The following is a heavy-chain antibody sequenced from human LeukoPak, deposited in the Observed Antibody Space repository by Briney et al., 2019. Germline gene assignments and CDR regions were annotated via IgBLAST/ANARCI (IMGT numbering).Heavy chain of an antibody. Sequence: GGSLRLSCAASGFTFSSYAMSWVRQAPGEGLEWVSAISGSGGSTYYADSVKGRFTISRDNSKNTLYLQMNSLGAEDTAVYYCAKDRGIVGAILDYWDQGTLVTVSS. J-gene: IGHJ4*02. CDR2: ISGSGGST. CDR3: AKDRGIVGAILDY. D-gene: IGHD1-26*01. V-gene: IGHV3-23*01. CDR1: GFTFSSYA.